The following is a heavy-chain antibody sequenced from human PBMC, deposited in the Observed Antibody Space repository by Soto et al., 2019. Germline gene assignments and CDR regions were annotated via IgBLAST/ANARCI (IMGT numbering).Heavy chain of an antibody. V-gene: IGHV4-59*01. J-gene: IGHJ6*02. D-gene: IGHD3-3*01. CDR1: GGSISSYY. Sequence: PSETLSLTCTVSGGSISSYYWSWIRQPPGKGLEWIGYIYYSGSTNYNPSLKSRVTISVDTSKNQFSLKLSSVTAADTAVYYCASSITIFGVVSNYYGMDVWGQGTTVTSP. CDR2: IYYSGST. CDR3: ASSITIFGVVSNYYGMDV.